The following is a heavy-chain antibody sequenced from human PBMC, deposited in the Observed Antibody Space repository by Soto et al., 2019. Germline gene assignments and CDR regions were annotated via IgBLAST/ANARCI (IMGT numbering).Heavy chain of an antibody. Sequence: GGSLRLSCTASGFTFRTYAMTWFRQAPGKGLEWVSAISGSGSTFYANSVKGRFTISRDNSRNTVSLQMHSLRAEDSAIYYCAKEKDYDFVRGSDRYTSHYCGQGTLVTVYS. D-gene: IGHD3-16*02. CDR1: GFTFRTYA. CDR2: ISGSGST. CDR3: AKEKDYDFVRGSDRYTSHY. J-gene: IGHJ4*02. V-gene: IGHV3-23*01.